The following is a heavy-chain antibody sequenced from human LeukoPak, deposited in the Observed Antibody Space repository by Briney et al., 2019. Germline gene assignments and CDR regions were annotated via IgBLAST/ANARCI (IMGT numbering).Heavy chain of an antibody. V-gene: IGHV4-39*02. D-gene: IGHD4-17*01. CDR3: VRPRDYGFDN. J-gene: IGHJ4*02. CDR1: GGSLSTSTHY. Sequence: SEALSLTCTVSGGSLSTSTHYWGWIRQPPGKGLEWIGTISYSGTPHYNSTLNSRLTISLDTYKNHFSLQLNSVTAVDTAVYYCVRPRDYGFDNWGQGTLVIVSS. CDR2: ISYSGTP.